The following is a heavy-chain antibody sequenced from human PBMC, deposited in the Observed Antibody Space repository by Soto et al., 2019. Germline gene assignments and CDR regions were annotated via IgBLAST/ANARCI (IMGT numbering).Heavy chain of an antibody. CDR3: ARGGVFFFAAPTNPFDY. CDR2: MNPNSGNT. V-gene: IGHV1-8*01. CDR1: GYTFTSYD. J-gene: IGHJ4*02. Sequence: QVQLVQSGAEVKKPGASVKVSCKASGYTFTSYDINWVRQATGQGLEWMGWMNPNSGNTGYAQKFQGRVTMTRNTSISTAYMELSSLRSEDTAVYYGARGGVFFFAAPTNPFDYWGQGTLVTVSS. D-gene: IGHD3-10*01.